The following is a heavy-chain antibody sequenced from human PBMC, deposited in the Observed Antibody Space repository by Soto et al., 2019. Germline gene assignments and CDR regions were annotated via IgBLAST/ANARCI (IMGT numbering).Heavy chain of an antibody. Sequence: QVQLQESGPGLVKPSETLSLNCTVSVGPISSYYWSWIRQSPGKGLEWIGYIYYSGSTNYNPSLKSLVTISVDTSKNQFSLELSSVTAAATSGYYCARGISGWHHSLDYWGQGTMVTVSS. V-gene: IGHV4-59*01. CDR2: IYYSGST. CDR3: ARGISGWHHSLDY. J-gene: IGHJ4*02. D-gene: IGHD6-19*01. CDR1: VGPISSYY.